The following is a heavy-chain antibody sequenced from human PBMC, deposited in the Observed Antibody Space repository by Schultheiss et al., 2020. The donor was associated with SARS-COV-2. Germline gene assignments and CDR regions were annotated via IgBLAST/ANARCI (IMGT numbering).Heavy chain of an antibody. Sequence: SQTHSLTCAVSGGSISSGGYSWSWIRQPPGKGLEWIGYIYYTGNTNYNPSLKSRVTISVDTSKNHLSLRLSSVTAADTAVYFCARLRYFYGSGSYYDGRWFDPWGQGTLVTVAS. D-gene: IGHD3-10*01. CDR3: ARLRYFYGSGSYYDGRWFDP. CDR1: GGSISSGGYS. V-gene: IGHV4-30-2*01. J-gene: IGHJ5*02. CDR2: IYYTGNT.